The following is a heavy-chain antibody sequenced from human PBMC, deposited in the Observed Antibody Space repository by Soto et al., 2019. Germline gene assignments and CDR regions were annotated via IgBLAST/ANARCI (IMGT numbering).Heavy chain of an antibody. CDR2: ISAYNGNT. Sequence: ASVKVSCKASGYTFTSYGISWVRQAPGQGLEWMGWISAYNGNTNYAQKLQGRVTMTTDTSTSTAYMELRSLRSDDTAVYYCASRVADPYYYYGMDVWGHGTTGTFSS. CDR3: ASRVADPYYYYGMDV. V-gene: IGHV1-18*01. J-gene: IGHJ6*02. CDR1: GYTFTSYG. D-gene: IGHD6-19*01.